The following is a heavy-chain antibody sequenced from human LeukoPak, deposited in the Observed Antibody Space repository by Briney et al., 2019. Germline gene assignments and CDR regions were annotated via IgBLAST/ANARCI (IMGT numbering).Heavy chain of an antibody. CDR3: AKRNGYSLDD. V-gene: IGHV3-23*01. CDR2: ISGSGGST. Sequence: PGGSLRLSCAASGFTFRSYAMNWVCQGPGKGLEWVSGISGSGGSTYYADSVKGRFSISRDNSKNTLDLQMNSLRADDTAVYYCAKRNGYSLDDWGQGTLVTVSS. CDR1: GFTFRSYA. D-gene: IGHD5-18*01. J-gene: IGHJ4*02.